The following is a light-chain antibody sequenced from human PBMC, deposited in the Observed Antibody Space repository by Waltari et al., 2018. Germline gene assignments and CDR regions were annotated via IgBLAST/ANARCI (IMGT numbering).Light chain of an antibody. V-gene: IGLV8-61*01. CDR3: VLYMGGGIL. Sequence: QTVVTQEPSFSVSPGGTVTLTCGLTSGSVYSSYYPSWYQQTPGQAPRPLLYSTNTRSSGVPDRFSGSILGNKAALTITGAQADDESDYYCVLYMGGGILFGGGTKLTVL. CDR1: SGSVYSSYY. J-gene: IGLJ3*02. CDR2: STN.